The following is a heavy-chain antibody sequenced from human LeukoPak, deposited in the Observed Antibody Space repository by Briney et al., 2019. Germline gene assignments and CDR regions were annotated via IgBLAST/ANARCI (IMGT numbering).Heavy chain of an antibody. Sequence: PSETLSLTCTVSGGSISSGGYYWSWIRQHPGKGPEWIGYIYYSGSIYYNPSLKSRVTISVDTSKNQFSLKLSSVTAADTAVYYCARAGVVTDSLARGYFDLWGRGTLVTVSS. J-gene: IGHJ2*01. CDR2: IYYSGSI. V-gene: IGHV4-31*03. D-gene: IGHD2-21*02. CDR3: ARAGVVTDSLARGYFDL. CDR1: GGSISSGGYY.